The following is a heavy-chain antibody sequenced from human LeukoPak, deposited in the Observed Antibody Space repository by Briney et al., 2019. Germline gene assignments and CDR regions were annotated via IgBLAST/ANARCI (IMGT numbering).Heavy chain of an antibody. CDR1: GYSFTNYW. CDR2: IYPGDSDI. V-gene: IGHV5-51*01. J-gene: IGHJ4*02. D-gene: IGHD4-11*01. Sequence: GESLKISCKGSGYSFTNYWIGRVRQMPGKGLEWMGIIYPGDSDIRYSPSFQGQVTLSADKSTAYLQWSSLKASDTAMYYCARRLEWTSNSDYWGQGTLVTVSS. CDR3: ARRLEWTSNSDY.